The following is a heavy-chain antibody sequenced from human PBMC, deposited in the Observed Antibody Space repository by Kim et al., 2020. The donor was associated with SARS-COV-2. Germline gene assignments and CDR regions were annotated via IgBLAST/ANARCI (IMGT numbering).Heavy chain of an antibody. CDR3: ARPRGYYDWYFDL. D-gene: IGHD3-22*01. V-gene: IGHV4-59*08. Sequence: NYNPSLRSRLIISVDTSKNQFSLKLMSVTAADTAVYYCARPRGYYDWYFDLWGRGTLVTVSS. J-gene: IGHJ2*01.